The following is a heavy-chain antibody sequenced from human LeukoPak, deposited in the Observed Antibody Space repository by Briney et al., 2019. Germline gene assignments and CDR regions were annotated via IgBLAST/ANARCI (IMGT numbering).Heavy chain of an antibody. CDR2: ISWNSGSI. CDR1: GFTFDDYA. D-gene: IGHD6-19*01. CDR3: ARTVAAPYVP. V-gene: IGHV3-9*01. J-gene: IGHJ5*02. Sequence: GGSLRLSCAASGFTFDDYAMHWVRQAPGKGLEWVSGISWNSGSIGYADSVKGRFTISRDNAKNTLYLQMNSLRAEDTAVYYCARTVAAPYVPWGQGTLVTVSS.